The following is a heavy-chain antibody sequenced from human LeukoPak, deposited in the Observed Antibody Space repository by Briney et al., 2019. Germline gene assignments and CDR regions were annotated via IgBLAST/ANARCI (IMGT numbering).Heavy chain of an antibody. CDR2: ISYDGRNS. CDR3: AKDRLVVAPAAMTSNFDF. D-gene: IGHD2-2*01. Sequence: GRSLRLSCAASGFTFSSYGMHWVRQAPGKGLEWVAVISYDGRNSYYADSVKGRFTISRDNSKNTLYLQMNSLKTEDTAVYYCAKDRLVVAPAAMTSNFDFWGQGTLVTVSS. J-gene: IGHJ4*02. CDR1: GFTFSSYG. V-gene: IGHV3-30*18.